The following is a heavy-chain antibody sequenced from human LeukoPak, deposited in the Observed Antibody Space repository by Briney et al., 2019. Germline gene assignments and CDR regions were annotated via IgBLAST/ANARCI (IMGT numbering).Heavy chain of an antibody. CDR2: IYPGDSDT. J-gene: IGHJ6*03. CDR1: GYSFTSYW. D-gene: IGHD3-22*01. Sequence: GESLKISCKGSGYSFTSYWIGWVRQMPGKGLEWMGIIYPGDSDTRYSPSFQGQVTISADKSISTAYLQWSSLKASDTAMYYCASHCIGYYDSSGYPNYYYYYYMDVWGKGTTVTVSS. CDR3: ASHCIGYYDSSGYPNYYYYYYMDV. V-gene: IGHV5-51*01.